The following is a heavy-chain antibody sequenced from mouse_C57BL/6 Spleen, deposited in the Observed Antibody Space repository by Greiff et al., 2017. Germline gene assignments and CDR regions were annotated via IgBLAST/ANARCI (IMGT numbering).Heavy chain of an antibody. J-gene: IGHJ2*01. Sequence: QVQLQQSGAELVRPGASVKLSCKASGYTFTDYYINWVKQRPGQGLEWIARIYPGSGNTYYNEKFKGKATLTAEKSSSTAYMQLSSLTSEDSVVYFCARGGRRGYFDYWGQGTTLTVSS. CDR2: IYPGSGNT. V-gene: IGHV1-76*01. CDR1: GYTFTDYY. CDR3: ARGGRRGYFDY.